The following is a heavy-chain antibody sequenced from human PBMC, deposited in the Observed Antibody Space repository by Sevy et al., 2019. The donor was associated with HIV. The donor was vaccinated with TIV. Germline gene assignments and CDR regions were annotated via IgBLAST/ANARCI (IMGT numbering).Heavy chain of an antibody. V-gene: IGHV3-33*01. CDR2: IWYDGSNK. D-gene: IGHD2-2*02. Sequence: GGSLRLSCAASGFTFSSYGMHWVRQAPGKGLEWVAVIWYDGSNKYYADSVKGRFTISRDNSKNTLYLQMNSLRAEDTAVYYCARGVVPAAISVDYWGQGTLVTVSS. CDR3: ARGVVPAAISVDY. CDR1: GFTFSSYG. J-gene: IGHJ4*02.